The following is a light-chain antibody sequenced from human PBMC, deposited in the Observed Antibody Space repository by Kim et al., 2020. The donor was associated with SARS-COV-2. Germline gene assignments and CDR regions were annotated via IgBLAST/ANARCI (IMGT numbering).Light chain of an antibody. J-gene: IGLJ1*01. CDR1: NLGNKY. CDR3: QAWDGTTAV. CDR2: QDR. Sequence: VSPGQTASISCSGANLGNKYAFWFQQKPGQSPILVIYQDRNRPSGIPERFSGSNSGNTATLTISGTHAMDEADYYCQAWDGTTAVFGTGTKVTVL. V-gene: IGLV3-1*01.